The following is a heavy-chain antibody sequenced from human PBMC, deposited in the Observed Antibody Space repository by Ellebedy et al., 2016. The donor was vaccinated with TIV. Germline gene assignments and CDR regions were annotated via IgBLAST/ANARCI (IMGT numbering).Heavy chain of an antibody. CDR3: VRDEA. Sequence: GESLKISXAASGFTFSSYSMNWVRQAPGRGLEWLSYISSSSSGIYYADSVKGRFTISRDNAKNSLFLQMNSLRVEDTAVYYCVRDEAWGQGTMVTVPS. CDR2: ISSSSSGI. V-gene: IGHV3-48*04. J-gene: IGHJ3*01. CDR1: GFTFSSYS.